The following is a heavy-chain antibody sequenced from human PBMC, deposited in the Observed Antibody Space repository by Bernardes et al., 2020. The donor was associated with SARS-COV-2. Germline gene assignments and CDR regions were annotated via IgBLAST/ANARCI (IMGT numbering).Heavy chain of an antibody. CDR3: ARRGYSSSSAYYYYYYMDV. V-gene: IGHV3-30*01. Sequence: GGSLRLSCAASGFTFSSYAMHWVRQAPGKGLEWVAVISYDGSNKYYADSVKGRFTISRDNSKNTLYLQMNSLRAEDTAVYYCARRGYSSSSAYYYYYYMDVWGKGTTVTVSS. J-gene: IGHJ6*03. CDR2: ISYDGSNK. D-gene: IGHD6-6*01. CDR1: GFTFSSYA.